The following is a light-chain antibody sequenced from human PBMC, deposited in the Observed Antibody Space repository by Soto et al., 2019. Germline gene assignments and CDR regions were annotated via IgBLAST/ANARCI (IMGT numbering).Light chain of an antibody. Sequence: EIVMTQSPATLSVSPGERATLSCRASQSVSSNLAWYQQKPGQAPRLLLSDASTRATGIPTRFSGRGSGTDFTLTISSLQSEDFAVYYCQQYANWPPEAFGQGTKVEIK. V-gene: IGKV3-15*01. CDR3: QQYANWPPEA. CDR2: DAS. J-gene: IGKJ1*01. CDR1: QSVSSN.